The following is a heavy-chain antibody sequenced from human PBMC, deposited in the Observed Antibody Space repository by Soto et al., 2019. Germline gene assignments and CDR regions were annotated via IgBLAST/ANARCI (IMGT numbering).Heavy chain of an antibody. Sequence: QVQLVESGGGVVQPGRSLRLSCAASGFTFSSYGMHWVRQAPGKGLEWVAVIWYDGSNKYYADSVKGRFTISRDNSKNTLYLQMNSLRAEDTAVYYCARDQNSYGYDSFDYWGQGTLVTVSS. CDR3: ARDQNSYGYDSFDY. CDR1: GFTFSSYG. V-gene: IGHV3-33*01. J-gene: IGHJ4*02. D-gene: IGHD5-18*01. CDR2: IWYDGSNK.